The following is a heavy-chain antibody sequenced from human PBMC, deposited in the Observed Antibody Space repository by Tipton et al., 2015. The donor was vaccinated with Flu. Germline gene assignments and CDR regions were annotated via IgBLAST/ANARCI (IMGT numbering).Heavy chain of an antibody. J-gene: IGHJ3*02. CDR2: IKQDGSEK. V-gene: IGHV3-7*01. Sequence: SLRLSCAASGLTFSDYWMSWVRQAPGKGLEWVANIKQDGSEKYYVDSVKGRFTISRDKAKNSLYMQMNTLRAEDTAVYYCARITMVRGGPLEPRFFDALDIWGQGTMVTVSS. CDR3: ARITMVRGGPLEPRFFDALDI. D-gene: IGHD3-10*01. CDR1: GLTFSDYW.